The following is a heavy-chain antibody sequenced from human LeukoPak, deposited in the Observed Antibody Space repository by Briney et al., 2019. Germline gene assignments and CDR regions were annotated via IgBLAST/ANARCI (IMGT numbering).Heavy chain of an antibody. Sequence: GGSLRLSCAPSGFTFSSYAMTWVRQAPEKGLEWVSTISASGGGTYYADSVKGHFTISRDNSKNTLYLQMNSLRAEDTAVYYCAKDFWSGYYPNCWGQGTLVTVCS. CDR3: AKDFWSGYYPNC. D-gene: IGHD3-3*01. CDR2: ISASGGGT. CDR1: GFTFSSYA. J-gene: IGHJ4*02. V-gene: IGHV3-23*01.